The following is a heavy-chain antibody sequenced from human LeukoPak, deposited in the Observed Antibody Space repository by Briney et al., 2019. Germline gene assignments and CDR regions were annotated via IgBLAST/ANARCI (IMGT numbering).Heavy chain of an antibody. Sequence: GGSLRLSCAASGFTFGAYAMHWVLQSPGKGLEWVALISYDGNNEWYADSVKGRFTVSRDNSKNTLYLQMNSLRVEDTAVYYCARGHPHGWELYLDYWGQGTLVTVSS. CDR2: ISYDGNNE. CDR3: ARGHPHGWELYLDY. J-gene: IGHJ4*02. V-gene: IGHV3-30*04. CDR1: GFTFGAYA. D-gene: IGHD1-26*01.